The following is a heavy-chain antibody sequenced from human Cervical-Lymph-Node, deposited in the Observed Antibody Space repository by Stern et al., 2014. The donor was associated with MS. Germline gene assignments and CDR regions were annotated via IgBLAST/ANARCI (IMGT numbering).Heavy chain of an antibody. D-gene: IGHD6-19*01. CDR1: GYTFTSFA. Sequence: QVQLMQSGAEVKKPGASVKVACEASGYTFTSFAIHWVLQAPGQRLEWLGWIIAGSGDTKYSQRYQDRVTITRDTSASTVYMEMSSLRSEDTAVYYCTRAFYGSQFGYWGQGTLVTVSS. CDR2: IIAGSGDT. CDR3: TRAFYGSQFGY. V-gene: IGHV1-3*01. J-gene: IGHJ4*02.